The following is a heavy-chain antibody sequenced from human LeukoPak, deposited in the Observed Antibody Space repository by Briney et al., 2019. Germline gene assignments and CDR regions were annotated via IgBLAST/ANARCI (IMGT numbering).Heavy chain of an antibody. J-gene: IGHJ6*03. CDR1: GFSLSSFA. Sequence: GGSLRLSCAASGFSLSSFAMGSVRQSPGNGLEWLSTITGGGTTTFYADSVKGRFTISRDNSKNTLYLHMDSLRPDDTAIYYCTKELHVAVAVADYYYFYMDVWGRGTAVTVSS. CDR3: TKELHVAVAVADYYYFYMDV. CDR2: ITGGGTTT. V-gene: IGHV3-23*01. D-gene: IGHD6-19*01.